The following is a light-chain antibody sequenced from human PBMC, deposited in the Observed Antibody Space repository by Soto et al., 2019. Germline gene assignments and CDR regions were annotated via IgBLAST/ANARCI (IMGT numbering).Light chain of an antibody. CDR3: QQRSNWPPIT. CDR1: QSVSSY. J-gene: IGKJ5*01. V-gene: IGKV3-11*01. Sequence: EVVLTHSPGTLAFSPWERGTLSCMSSQSVSSYLAWYQQKPGQAPRLLIYDASNRATGIPARFSGSGSGTDFTLTISSLEPEDFAVYYCQQRSNWPPITSGQRTLPEIK. CDR2: DAS.